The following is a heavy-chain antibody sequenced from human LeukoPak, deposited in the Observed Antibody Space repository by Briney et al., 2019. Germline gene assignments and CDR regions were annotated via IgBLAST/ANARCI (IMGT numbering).Heavy chain of an antibody. CDR3: ARDRGSSDYYLNY. J-gene: IGHJ4*02. Sequence: GGSLRLSCAASGFTFSSYAMSWVRQAPGKGLEWVSVIYSGGTTYYADSVKGRFTISRDNSKNTLYLQMNSLRAEDTAVYYCARDRGSSDYYLNYWGQGTLVTVSS. CDR1: GFTFSSYA. CDR2: IYSGGTT. D-gene: IGHD3-22*01. V-gene: IGHV3-66*01.